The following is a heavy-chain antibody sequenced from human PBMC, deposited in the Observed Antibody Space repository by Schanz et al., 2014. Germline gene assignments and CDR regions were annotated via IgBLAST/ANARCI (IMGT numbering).Heavy chain of an antibody. Sequence: QVQLVQSGAEVKKPGSSVKVSCKASRSTFSSYTISWVRQARGQGLEWVGRFIPILDVGNYAQQFQGRVTFTADKSTSTAYMELTSLRSEDTAVYYCAGTYCSSTSCYTGYYYMDVWGQGTTVTVSS. D-gene: IGHD2-2*02. V-gene: IGHV1-69*02. CDR2: FIPILDVG. CDR3: AGTYCSSTSCYTGYYYMDV. J-gene: IGHJ6*03. CDR1: RSTFSSYT.